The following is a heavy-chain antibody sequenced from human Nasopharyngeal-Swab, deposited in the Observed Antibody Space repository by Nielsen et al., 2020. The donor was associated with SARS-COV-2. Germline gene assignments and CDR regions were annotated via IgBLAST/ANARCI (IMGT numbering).Heavy chain of an antibody. J-gene: IGHJ6*03. CDR3: VTSSSKTINYYYYMDV. D-gene: IGHD6-13*01. CDR2: IIPIFGTA. Sequence: WVGQAPGQGLEWMGGIIPIFGTANYAQKFQGRVTITADESTSTAYMELSSLRSEDTAVYYCVTSSSKTINYYYYMDVWGKGTTVTASS. V-gene: IGHV1-69*01.